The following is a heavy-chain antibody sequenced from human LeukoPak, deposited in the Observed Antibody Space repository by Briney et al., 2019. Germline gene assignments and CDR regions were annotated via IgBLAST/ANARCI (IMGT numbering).Heavy chain of an antibody. CDR2: IIPIFGTA. V-gene: IGHV1-69*05. CDR3: ARDEGYCGGDCYSSGFDY. Sequence: SVKVSCKASGGTFSSYAISWVRQAPGQGLEWMGRIIPIFGTANYAQKFQGRVTITTDESTSTAYMELSSLRSEDTAVYYCARDEGYCGGDCYSSGFDYWGQGTLVTLSS. J-gene: IGHJ4*02. D-gene: IGHD2-21*02. CDR1: GGTFSSYA.